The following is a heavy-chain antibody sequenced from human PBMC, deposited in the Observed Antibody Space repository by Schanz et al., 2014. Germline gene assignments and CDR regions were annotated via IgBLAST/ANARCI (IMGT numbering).Heavy chain of an antibody. CDR1: GFTFSDHY. Sequence: VQLVESGGGLVKPGGSLRLSCAASGFTFSDHYMDWVRQAPGKGLEWVAVIWNNGVTKYYADSVRGRFAISRDRFQNALYLRMSSLRAEDTAVYYCARPRFDYGEVDYWGQGTLVTVSS. V-gene: IGHV3-33*08. CDR3: ARPRFDYGEVDY. CDR2: IWNNGVTK. D-gene: IGHD4-17*01. J-gene: IGHJ4*02.